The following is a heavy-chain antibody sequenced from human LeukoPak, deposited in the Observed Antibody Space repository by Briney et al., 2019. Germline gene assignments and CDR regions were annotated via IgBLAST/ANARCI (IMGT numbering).Heavy chain of an antibody. CDR3: ARVPAASFDI. Sequence: SETLSLTCAVFGGSFSGYYWSWIRQPPGKGLEWIGEINHSGSTNYNPSLKSRVTISVDTSKNQFSLKLSSVTAADTAVYYCARVPAASFDIWSQGTMVTVSS. CDR1: GGSFSGYY. CDR2: INHSGST. J-gene: IGHJ3*02. D-gene: IGHD2-2*01. V-gene: IGHV4-34*01.